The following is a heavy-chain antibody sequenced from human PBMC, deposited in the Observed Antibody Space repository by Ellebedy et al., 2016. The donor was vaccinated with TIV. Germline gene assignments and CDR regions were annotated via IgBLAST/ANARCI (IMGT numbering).Heavy chain of an antibody. Sequence: ASVKVSCKASEYTFTGYYINWVRQAPGQGLEWMGWINPNSGGTNYAQKFQGRVTMTRDTSISAAYMELSRLRSDDTAVYSCARVRRGSSGMDVWGQGTTVTVS. J-gene: IGHJ6*02. CDR3: ARVRRGSSGMDV. CDR1: EYTFTGYY. V-gene: IGHV1-2*02. D-gene: IGHD6-13*01. CDR2: INPNSGGT.